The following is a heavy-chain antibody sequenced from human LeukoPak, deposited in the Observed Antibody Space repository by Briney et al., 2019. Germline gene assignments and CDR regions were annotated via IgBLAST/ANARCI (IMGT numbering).Heavy chain of an antibody. V-gene: IGHV4-59*12. CDR2: IYYSGST. CDR1: GGSISSYY. D-gene: IGHD4-11*01. J-gene: IGHJ5*02. CDR3: ARDYSNYVGGGFDP. Sequence: PSETLSLTCTVSGGSISSYYWSWIRQPPGKGLEWIGYIYYSGSTNYNPSLKSRVTISVDTSKNQFSLKLSSVTAADTAVYYCARDYSNYVGGGFDPWGQGTPVTVSS.